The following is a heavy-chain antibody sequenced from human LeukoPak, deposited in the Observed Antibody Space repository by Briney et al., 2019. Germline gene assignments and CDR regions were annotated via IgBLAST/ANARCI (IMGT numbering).Heavy chain of an antibody. CDR3: ARNADYYGYDY. CDR2: IIPIFGTA. CDR1: GYTFTGYY. J-gene: IGHJ4*02. V-gene: IGHV1-69*13. Sequence: SVKVSCKASGYTFTGYYMHWVRQAPGQGLEWMGGIIPIFGTANYAQKFQGRVTITADESTSTAYMELSSLRSEDTAVYYCARNADYYGYDYWGQGTLVTVSS. D-gene: IGHD3-10*01.